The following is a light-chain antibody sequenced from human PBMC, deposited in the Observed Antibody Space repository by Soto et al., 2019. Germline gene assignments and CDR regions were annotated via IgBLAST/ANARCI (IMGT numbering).Light chain of an antibody. J-gene: IGKJ5*01. CDR2: AAS. V-gene: IGKV1-39*01. CDR3: QQTYTTPIT. CDR1: HSVSGY. Sequence: DIHITQSASSLSSSVLYRFIVTCLASHSVSGYLNWYQHKAGQAPELLIYAASSLQSGVPSRFRGSGSGTDFTLTINGLQPEDFAIYYCQQTYTTPITFGQGTPLEIK.